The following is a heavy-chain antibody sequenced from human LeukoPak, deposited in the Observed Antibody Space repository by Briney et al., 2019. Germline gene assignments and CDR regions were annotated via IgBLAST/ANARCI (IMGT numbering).Heavy chain of an antibody. Sequence: GRSLRLSCAASGFTFSTYAMHWVRQAPGKGLEWVAVISSDGSDNYYADSVKGRFTISRDNSKNTLYLQMNSLRAEDTAVYYCARASYSSGWYGTPNLDYWGQGTLVTVSS. CDR2: ISSDGSDN. J-gene: IGHJ4*02. CDR1: GFTFSTYA. V-gene: IGHV3-30*04. CDR3: ARASYSSGWYGTPNLDY. D-gene: IGHD6-19*01.